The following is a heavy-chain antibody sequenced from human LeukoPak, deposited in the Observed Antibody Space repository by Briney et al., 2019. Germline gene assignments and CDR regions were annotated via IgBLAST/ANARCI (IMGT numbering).Heavy chain of an antibody. CDR3: ARDLMAHDIWSGYYTFAY. J-gene: IGHJ4*02. CDR2: ISAYNDNT. CDR1: GYIFANYG. V-gene: IGHV1-18*01. D-gene: IGHD3-3*01. Sequence: ASVKVSCKASGYIFANYGISWVRQAPGQGLEWMGWISAYNDNTNYPQKLQGRVTMTTDTSTSTAYMELRSLRSDDTAVYYCARDLMAHDIWSGYYTFAYWGQGTLVTVSS.